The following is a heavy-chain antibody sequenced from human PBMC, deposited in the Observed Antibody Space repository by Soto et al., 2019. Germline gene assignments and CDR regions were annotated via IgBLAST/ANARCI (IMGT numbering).Heavy chain of an antibody. J-gene: IGHJ6*02. CDR3: AREETAWPLAYGLDV. CDR1: GFTFSNYY. CDR2: IRSGRDT. D-gene: IGHD2-21*02. V-gene: IGHV3-21*01. Sequence: GSLRLSCAVSGFTFSNYYIHWVRQAPGKGLEWVSSIRSGRDTFYADSVKGRFSISRDDATSSVSLQMNSLRGEDTAVYFCAREETAWPLAYGLDVWGQGTTVTVSS.